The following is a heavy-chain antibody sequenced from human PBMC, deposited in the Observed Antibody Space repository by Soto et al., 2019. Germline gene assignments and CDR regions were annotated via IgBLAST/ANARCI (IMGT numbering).Heavy chain of an antibody. CDR2: IIPIFGTA. Sequence: SVKVSCKASGGTCSIYAISWVRQSPGQWLEWMGGIIPIFGTANYAQKFQGRVTITADKSTSTAYMELSSLRSEDTAVYYCARVVTMVRGVRYYYYYGMDVWGQGTTVTVSS. J-gene: IGHJ6*02. D-gene: IGHD3-10*01. CDR1: GGTCSIYA. V-gene: IGHV1-69*06. CDR3: ARVVTMVRGVRYYYYYGMDV.